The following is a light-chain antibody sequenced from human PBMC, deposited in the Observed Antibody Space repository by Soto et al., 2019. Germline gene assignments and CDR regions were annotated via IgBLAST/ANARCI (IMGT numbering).Light chain of an antibody. CDR1: QSIGSW. CDR2: DGT. Sequence: DIQMTQSPSTLSASVGDRVTITCWASQSIGSWLAWHQQKPGKAPKLLIYDGTYLESGVPSRFSGSGSGTEFTLTISSLQPDDSATYYCQQYERHSETFGQGPKGDIK. V-gene: IGKV1-5*01. J-gene: IGKJ1*01. CDR3: QQYERHSET.